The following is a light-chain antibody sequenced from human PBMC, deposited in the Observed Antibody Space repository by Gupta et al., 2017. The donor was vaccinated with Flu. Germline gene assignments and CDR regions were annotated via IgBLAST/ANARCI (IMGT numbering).Light chain of an antibody. J-gene: IGKJ4*02. V-gene: IGKV3-20*01. Sequence: IVLTQSPGTLSLSPGERATLSCRASQSVSRNYLAWYQQRPGQAPRLLIHAASTRATGIPDRFSGNGSGTDFTLTISRLEPEDFAVYYWQQYGSSFTFGRGTKVEIK. CDR3: QQYGSSFT. CDR1: QSVSRNY. CDR2: AAS.